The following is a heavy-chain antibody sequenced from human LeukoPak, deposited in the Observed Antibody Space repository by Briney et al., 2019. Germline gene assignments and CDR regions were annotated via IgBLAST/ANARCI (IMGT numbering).Heavy chain of an antibody. D-gene: IGHD3-22*01. Sequence: SVKVSCKASGGTFSSYAISWVRQAPGQGLEWMGRIIPILGIANYAQKFQGRVTITADKSTSTAYMELSSLRSEDTAVYYCARGASYYYDSSGYLLLDYWGQGTLVTVSS. J-gene: IGHJ4*02. CDR2: IIPILGIA. CDR3: ARGASYYYDSSGYLLLDY. CDR1: GGTFSSYA. V-gene: IGHV1-69*04.